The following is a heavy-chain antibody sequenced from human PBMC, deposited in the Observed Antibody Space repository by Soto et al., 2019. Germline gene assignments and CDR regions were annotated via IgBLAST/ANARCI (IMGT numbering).Heavy chain of an antibody. Sequence: QVQLVESGGGVVQPGRSLRLSCAASGFTFSSYGMHWVRQAPGKGLEWVAVIWYDGSNKYYADSVKGRFTISRDNSKNTLYLQMNSVIAEDTAVYYCGRDNTRFLEWLLDAFDIWGQGTMVTVSS. CDR2: IWYDGSNK. CDR3: GRDNTRFLEWLLDAFDI. J-gene: IGHJ3*02. D-gene: IGHD3-3*01. V-gene: IGHV3-33*01. CDR1: GFTFSSYG.